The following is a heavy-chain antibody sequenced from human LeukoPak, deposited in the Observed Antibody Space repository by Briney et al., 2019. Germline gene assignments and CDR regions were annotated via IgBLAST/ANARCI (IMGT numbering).Heavy chain of an antibody. Sequence: SETLSLTCTVSGGSISSYYWSWIRQPPGKGLEWIGYIYYSGSTNYNPSLKSRVTISVDTSKNQFSLKLSSVTAADTAVYYCARILECSGGSCYSGYYYYMDVWGKGTTVTVSS. CDR2: IYYSGST. CDR1: GGSISSYY. CDR3: ARILECSGGSCYSGYYYYMDV. V-gene: IGHV4-59*01. D-gene: IGHD2-15*01. J-gene: IGHJ6*03.